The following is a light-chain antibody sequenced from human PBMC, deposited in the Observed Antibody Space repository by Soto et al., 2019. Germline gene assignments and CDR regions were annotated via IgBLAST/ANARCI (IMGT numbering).Light chain of an antibody. V-gene: IGKV3-20*01. Sequence: EIVLTQSPGTLSLSPGDRATLSCRASQSVTGSYLAWYQQKPGRAPRLLIYGASSRATGIPDRFSGSGSGTDFPLTISRLEPGDFAVYFCQQYGTSPGTFGQGTELEI. CDR1: QSVTGSY. J-gene: IGKJ2*01. CDR3: QQYGTSPGT. CDR2: GAS.